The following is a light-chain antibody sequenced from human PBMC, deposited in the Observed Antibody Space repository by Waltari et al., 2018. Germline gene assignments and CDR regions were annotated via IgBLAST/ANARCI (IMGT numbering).Light chain of an antibody. Sequence: SYALTQPPSVSVAPGQTATITCGGDTIGIKSVHWYRQKPGQAPELVISYDSDRPSGTPERFSGSNSGNTATLTISRVEAGEEADYYCQVWDSSSDHWVFGGGTKLTVL. CDR3: QVWDSSSDHWV. J-gene: IGLJ3*02. CDR2: YDS. V-gene: IGLV3-21*01. CDR1: TIGIKS.